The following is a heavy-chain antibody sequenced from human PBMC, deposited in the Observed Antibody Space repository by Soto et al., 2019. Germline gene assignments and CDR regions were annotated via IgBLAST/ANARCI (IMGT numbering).Heavy chain of an antibody. Sequence: PSETLSLTCTVSGGSINSRGYCWSWIRQHPGKGLDWIGCISYGGSTSYNPSLKSRVTISVDTSKNQFSLKLTSVAAADTAVYYCSRGILVWGQGALVTVSS. D-gene: IGHD5-18*01. CDR3: SRGILV. CDR2: ISYGGST. V-gene: IGHV4-31*03. CDR1: GGSINSRGYC. J-gene: IGHJ4*02.